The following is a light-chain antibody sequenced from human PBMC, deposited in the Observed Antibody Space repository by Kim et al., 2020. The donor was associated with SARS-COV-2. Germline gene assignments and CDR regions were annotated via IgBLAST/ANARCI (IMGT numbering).Light chain of an antibody. V-gene: IGLV10-54*01. CDR3: SAWDRSPRGWV. J-gene: IGLJ3*02. CDR2: SNN. CDR1: TQNVGNQR. Sequence: TATIPCASTTQNVGNQRPARLQHHPGHPPHVLFYSNNKRPSGLSDILSASRSGNTAPLPITGLQPEDEADYYCSAWDRSPRGWVFGGGTQLTVL.